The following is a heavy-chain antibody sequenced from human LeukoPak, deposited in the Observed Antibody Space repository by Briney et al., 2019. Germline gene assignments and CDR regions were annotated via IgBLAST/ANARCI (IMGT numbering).Heavy chain of an antibody. V-gene: IGHV4-59*01. J-gene: IGHJ3*02. CDR3: ATVGYSYDAFDI. CDR2: IYGSGNT. CDR1: GGSISGWY. Sequence: SETLSLTCTVSGGSISGWYWSWIRQPPGKGLEWIGYIYGSGNTNYNPSLKSRVTMSIDTSKNQFSLKLTSVTAADTAVYYCATVGYSYDAFDIWGQGTMVTVSS. D-gene: IGHD5-18*01.